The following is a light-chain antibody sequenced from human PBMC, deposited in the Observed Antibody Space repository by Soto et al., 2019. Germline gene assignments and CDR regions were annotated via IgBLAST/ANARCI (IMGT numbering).Light chain of an antibody. CDR1: SSNIGSNY. J-gene: IGLJ1*01. V-gene: IGLV1-40*01. CDR2: GNG. Sequence: QSVLTQPPSASGTPGQRVTISCSGSSSNIGSNYVYWYHQLPGTAPKLVIYGNGNRPSGVPDRFSGSKSGTSASLAITGLQAEDEADYYCQSYDSSLSGSEVFGTGTKVTVL. CDR3: QSYDSSLSGSEV.